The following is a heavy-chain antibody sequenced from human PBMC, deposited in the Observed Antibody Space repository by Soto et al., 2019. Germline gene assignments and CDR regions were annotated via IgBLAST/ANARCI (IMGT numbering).Heavy chain of an antibody. Sequence: SETLSLTCAVYGGSFCGYYWSWIRQPPGKGLEWIGEINHSGSTNYNPSLKSRVTISVDTSKNQFSLKLSSVTAADTAVYYCARGHSSGYYSYYFDYWGQGTLVTVSS. CDR1: GGSFCGYY. D-gene: IGHD3-22*01. CDR3: ARGHSSGYYSYYFDY. CDR2: INHSGST. J-gene: IGHJ4*02. V-gene: IGHV4-34*01.